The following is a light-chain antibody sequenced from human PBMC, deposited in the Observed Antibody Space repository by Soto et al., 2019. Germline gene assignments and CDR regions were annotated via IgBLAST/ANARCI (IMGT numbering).Light chain of an antibody. Sequence: QSALTQPASVSGSPGQSITISCTGTSSDVGGYNYVSWYQHHPGKAPKLMIYEVSNRPSGVSNRFSGSKSGNTASLTISGLQGEDEADYYCSSYTSSSTRVFGTGTKLTVL. CDR1: SSDVGGYNY. CDR2: EVS. V-gene: IGLV2-14*01. CDR3: SSYTSSSTRV. J-gene: IGLJ1*01.